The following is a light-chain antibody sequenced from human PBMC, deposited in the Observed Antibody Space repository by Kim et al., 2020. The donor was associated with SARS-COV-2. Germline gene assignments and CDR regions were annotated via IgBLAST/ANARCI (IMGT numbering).Light chain of an antibody. CDR1: QSVSSSY. V-gene: IGKV3-20*01. J-gene: IGKJ2*01. CDR3: QQYGSSPYT. Sequence: LSPAERAPLSCRASQSVSSSYLAWYQQKPGQAPRLLIYGASSRATGIPDRFSGRGSGTDFTLTISRLEPEDFAVYYCQQYGSSPYTFGQGTKLEI. CDR2: GAS.